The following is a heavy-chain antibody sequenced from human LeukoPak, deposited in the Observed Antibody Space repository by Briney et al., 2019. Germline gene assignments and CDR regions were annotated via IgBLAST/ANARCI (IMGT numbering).Heavy chain of an antibody. Sequence: GGSLRLSCAASGFTFSSYSMNWVRQAPGKGLEWVSSISSSSSYIYYADSVKGRFTISRDNAKNSLYLQMNSLRAEDTAVYYCARDLGGSGRVTYWYAGFDYWGQGTLVTVSS. D-gene: IGHD6-19*01. CDR2: ISSSSSYI. CDR3: ARDLGGSGRVTYWYAGFDY. J-gene: IGHJ4*02. V-gene: IGHV3-21*01. CDR1: GFTFSSYS.